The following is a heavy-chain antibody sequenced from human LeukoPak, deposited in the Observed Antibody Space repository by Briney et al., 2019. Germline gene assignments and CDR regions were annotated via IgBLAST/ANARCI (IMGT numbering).Heavy chain of an antibody. V-gene: IGHV4-34*01. J-gene: IGHJ4*02. CDR2: INHSGST. CDR1: GGSFSGYY. CDR3: ARALRPLAAAGLFDY. Sequence: PSETLSLTCAVYGGSFSGYYWSWIRQPSGKGLEWIGEINHSGSTNYNPSLKSRVTISVDTSKNQFSLKLSSVTAADTAVYYCARALRPLAAAGLFDYWGQGTLVTVSS. D-gene: IGHD6-13*01.